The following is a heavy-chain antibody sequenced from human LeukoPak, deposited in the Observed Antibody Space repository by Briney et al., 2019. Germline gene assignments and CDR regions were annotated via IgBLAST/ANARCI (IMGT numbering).Heavy chain of an antibody. Sequence: SETLSLTCSVSGGSIGANYWSWIRQVPGKGLEWIGYSSYSGSSNYNPSLKSRVTISVDTSKTQFSLYLNSVTAADTAVYYCARSDTHHIHSSSWHFDYWGQGTLVTVSS. V-gene: IGHV4-59*01. CDR3: ARSDTHHIHSSSWHFDY. CDR1: GGSIGANY. J-gene: IGHJ4*02. CDR2: SSYSGSS. D-gene: IGHD6-13*01.